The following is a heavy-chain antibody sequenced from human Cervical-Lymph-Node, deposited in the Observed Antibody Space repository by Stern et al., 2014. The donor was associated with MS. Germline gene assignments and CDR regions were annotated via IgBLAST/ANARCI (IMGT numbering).Heavy chain of an antibody. CDR3: ARDIGDVDIVATLPES. J-gene: IGHJ5*02. V-gene: IGHV3-33*01. CDR1: GFTFSNYG. D-gene: IGHD5-12*01. CDR2: IWNDEVNK. Sequence: VQLVESGGGVVQPGASLRLSCEASGFTFSNYGMHWVRQAPGKGLEGVAVIWNDEVNKYYADSVKGRFTISRDNSKNTLYLQMNSLRAEDTAVYYCARDIGDVDIVATLPESWGQGTLVTVSS.